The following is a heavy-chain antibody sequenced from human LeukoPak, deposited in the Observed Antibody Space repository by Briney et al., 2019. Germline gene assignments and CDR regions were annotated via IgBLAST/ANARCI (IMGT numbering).Heavy chain of an antibody. D-gene: IGHD3-22*01. J-gene: IGHJ4*02. V-gene: IGHV4-59*01. CDR3: ARGRSDYYLSY. CDR1: GGSISSYY. CDR2: IYYSGST. Sequence: PSETLSLTCTVSGGSISSYYWSWIRQPPGKGLEWIGYIYYSGSTNYNPSLKSRVTISVDTSKNQFSLKASSVTAADTAVYYCARGRSDYYLSYWGQGTLVTVSS.